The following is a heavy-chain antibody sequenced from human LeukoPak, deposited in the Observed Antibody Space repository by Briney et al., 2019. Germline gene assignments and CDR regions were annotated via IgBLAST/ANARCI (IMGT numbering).Heavy chain of an antibody. J-gene: IGHJ4*02. D-gene: IGHD6-13*01. CDR1: GGSMNNYY. CDR3: ARRARATAGGDYFDY. Sequence: SETLSLTCAVSGGSMNNYYRTWIRQPPGKGLEWIGYTYYTGNTNYNPSLRGRVTMLADTSKNQFSLKLNSVTAADTAVYYCARRARATAGGDYFDYWGQGTLVTVSS. CDR2: TYYTGNT. V-gene: IGHV4-59*08.